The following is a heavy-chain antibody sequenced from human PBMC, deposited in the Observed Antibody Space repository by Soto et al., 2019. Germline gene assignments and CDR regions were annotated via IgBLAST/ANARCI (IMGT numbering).Heavy chain of an antibody. J-gene: IGHJ4*02. V-gene: IGHV4-59*01. Sequence: PSETLSLTCTVSGGSISSNYWTWIRQPPGKGLEWIGYVDNSGSTNYNPSLKSRVAISEDTAKSYFSLKVNEMTAADTAVYYCARYRREAVAGYTLDNWGQGIRVTVS. D-gene: IGHD6-13*01. CDR1: GGSISSNY. CDR2: VDNSGST. CDR3: ARYRREAVAGYTLDN.